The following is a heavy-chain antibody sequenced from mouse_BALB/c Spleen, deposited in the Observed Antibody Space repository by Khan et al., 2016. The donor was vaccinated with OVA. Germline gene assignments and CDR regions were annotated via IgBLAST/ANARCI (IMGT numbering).Heavy chain of an antibody. V-gene: IGHV1S81*02. CDR1: GYTFTSYY. J-gene: IGHJ3*01. CDR2: INPSNGGT. D-gene: IGHD2-1*01. CDR3: TRSGYGTFAY. Sequence: VQLHQSGAELVKPGASVRLSCKASGYTFTSYYLYWVKQRPGQGLKWIGDINPSNGGTNFNEKFKSKATLTVDKSSSTAYMRLSSLTSEDSAVYYCTRSGYGTFAYWGQGTLVTVSA.